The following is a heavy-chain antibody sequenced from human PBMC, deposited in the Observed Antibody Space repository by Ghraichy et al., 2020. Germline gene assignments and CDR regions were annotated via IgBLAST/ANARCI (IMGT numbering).Heavy chain of an antibody. CDR1: GDSITSHF. V-gene: IGHV4-59*11. CDR3: ARDMRRGDNEYYNGMDV. J-gene: IGHJ6*02. CDR2: IYHTGSR. D-gene: IGHD3-16*01. Sequence: SETLSLTCTVSGDSITSHFWSWIRQSPGKGLEWIGYIYHTGSRNYNPSLKGRLTMSVDTSKNQFSRKLRSVTAADTAVYYCARDMRRGDNEYYNGMDVWGQGTTVTVS.